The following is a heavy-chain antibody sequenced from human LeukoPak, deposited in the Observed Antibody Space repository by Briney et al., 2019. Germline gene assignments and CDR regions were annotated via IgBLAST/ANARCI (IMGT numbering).Heavy chain of an antibody. CDR2: ISNSGYGT. J-gene: IGHJ4*02. CDR1: GFTFSIYA. Sequence: GGSLRLSCAPSGFTFSIYAMIWVRQAPGKWLEWVSAISNSGYGTYYADSVKGRFTISRDNSKNTLYLQMNSLRAEDTAVYYCASLAGGYFFDHWGQGTLVTVSS. V-gene: IGHV3-23*01. D-gene: IGHD1-26*01. CDR3: ASLAGGYFFDH.